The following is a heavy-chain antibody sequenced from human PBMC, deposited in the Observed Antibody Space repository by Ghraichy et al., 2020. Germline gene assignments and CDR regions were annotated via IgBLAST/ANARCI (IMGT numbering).Heavy chain of an antibody. J-gene: IGHJ5*02. Sequence: SETLSLTCTVSGGSISSSSYYWGWIRQPPGKGLEWIGSINYSGSTYSNPSLKSRVTISVDTSKNQFSLKLSSVTAADTAVYECARRASNWNYDLGGWFDPWGQVTLVTVSS. CDR3: ARRASNWNYDLGGWFDP. D-gene: IGHD1-7*01. CDR1: GGSISSSSYY. V-gene: IGHV4-39*01. CDR2: INYSGST.